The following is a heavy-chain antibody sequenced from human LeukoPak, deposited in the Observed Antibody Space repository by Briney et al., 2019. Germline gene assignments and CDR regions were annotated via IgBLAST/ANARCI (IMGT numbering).Heavy chain of an antibody. J-gene: IGHJ4*02. V-gene: IGHV1-69*13. Sequence: SVKVSCKASGGTFISYAISWVRQAPGQGLEWMGGIIPIFGTANYAQKFQGRVTITADESTSTAYMELSSLRSEDTAVYYCARDRYSLDSSGYYYDPPPLDCGQGTLVTVSS. CDR1: GGTFISYA. CDR3: ARDRYSLDSSGYYYDPPPLD. CDR2: IIPIFGTA. D-gene: IGHD3-22*01.